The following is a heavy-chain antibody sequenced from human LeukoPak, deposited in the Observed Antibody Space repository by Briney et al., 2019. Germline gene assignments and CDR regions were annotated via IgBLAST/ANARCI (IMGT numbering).Heavy chain of an antibody. CDR2: IDGGGGST. Sequence: PGGSLRLSCAASGFTFSNFVMSWVRQAPGKGLEWVSYIDGGGGSTNYADSVKGRFTISRDNAKNSLFLQMHSLRAEDTAFYYCARPRGGYSYAYDAFDIWGQGTMVTVSS. D-gene: IGHD5-18*01. CDR3: ARPRGGYSYAYDAFDI. J-gene: IGHJ3*02. CDR1: GFTFSNFV. V-gene: IGHV3-21*01.